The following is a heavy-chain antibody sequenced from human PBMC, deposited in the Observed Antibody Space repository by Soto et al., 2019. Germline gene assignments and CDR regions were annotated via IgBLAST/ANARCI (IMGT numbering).Heavy chain of an antibody. V-gene: IGHV3-66*01. CDR1: GFTVSSKY. CDR2: IQSGGPT. D-gene: IGHD2-15*01. Sequence: EVHLVESGGGLVQPGGSLRLSCPASGFTVSSKYMSWVRQAPGKGLEWVSLIQSGGPTYYADSVKGRFTISRDTSENTLHLQMDSLRAEDTAVYYCARDDVLCDGGRCYGVPLDVWVKGTTVTVSS. J-gene: IGHJ6*04. CDR3: ARDDVLCDGGRCYGVPLDV.